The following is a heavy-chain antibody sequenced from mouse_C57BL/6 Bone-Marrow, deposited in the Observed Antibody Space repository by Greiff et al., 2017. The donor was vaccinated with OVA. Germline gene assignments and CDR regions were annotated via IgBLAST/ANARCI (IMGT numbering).Heavy chain of an antibody. CDR3: ASKRAY. V-gene: IGHV2-2*01. CDR2: IWSGGST. Sequence: QVQLQQSGPGLVQPSQSLSITCTVSGFSLTSYGVHWVRQSPGKGLEWLGVIWSGGSTDYNAAFISRLSISKDNSKSQVFFKMNSLQADDTAIYYCASKRAYWGQGTLVTVSA. CDR1: GFSLTSYG. J-gene: IGHJ3*01.